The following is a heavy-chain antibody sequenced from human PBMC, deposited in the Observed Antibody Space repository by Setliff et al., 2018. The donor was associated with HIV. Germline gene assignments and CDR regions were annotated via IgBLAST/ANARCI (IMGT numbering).Heavy chain of an antibody. V-gene: IGHV3-23*01. J-gene: IGHJ4*02. CDR3: ASARIPTGGTSTSFDY. CDR1: GFIFSAYA. D-gene: IGHD1-1*01. CDR2: ITDGGGTT. Sequence: GGSLRLSCAASGFIFSAYAMSWVRQGPEKGLEWVSAITDGGGTTYYADSVKGRFTISRDNSKNTLYLQVNSLRPEDTAVYHCASARIPTGGTSTSFDYWGQGTLVTVS.